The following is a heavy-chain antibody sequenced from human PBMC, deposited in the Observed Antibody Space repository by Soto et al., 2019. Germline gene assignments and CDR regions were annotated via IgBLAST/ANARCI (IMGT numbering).Heavy chain of an antibody. CDR2: INTNTGNP. CDR3: ARGRRQQQLVRDRSWFDP. V-gene: IGHV7-4-1*01. Sequence: ASVKVSCKASGYTFTSYAMNWVQQAPGQGLEWMGWINTNTGNPTYAQGFTGRFVFSLDTSVSTAYLQICSLKAEDTAVYYCARGRRQQQLVRDRSWFDPWGQGTLVTVSS. CDR1: GYTFTSYA. J-gene: IGHJ5*02. D-gene: IGHD6-13*01.